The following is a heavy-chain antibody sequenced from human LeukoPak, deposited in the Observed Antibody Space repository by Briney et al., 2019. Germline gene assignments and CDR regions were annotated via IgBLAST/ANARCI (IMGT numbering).Heavy chain of an antibody. CDR2: IYYSGSI. D-gene: IGHD6-13*01. J-gene: IGHJ4*02. V-gene: IGHV4-39*01. CDR3: ARQTMYSSTPFDY. CDR1: GGSISSSSYY. Sequence: SETLSLTCTVSGGSISSSSYYWGWIRQPPGKGLEWIGSIYYSGSIYYNPSLKSRVTISVDTSKNQFSLKLSSVTAADTTVYYCARQTMYSSTPFDYWGQGTLVTVSS.